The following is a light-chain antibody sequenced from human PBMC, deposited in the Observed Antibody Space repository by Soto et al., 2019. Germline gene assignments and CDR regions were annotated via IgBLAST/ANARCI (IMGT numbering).Light chain of an antibody. Sequence: IQLTRSPSSLSASVGDRVTITCRASQGISSYLAWHQQKPGKAPKLLIYAASTLQSGVPSRFSGSGSGTDFTLTISSLQPEDFATYYCQQSYSTPPWTFGKGTKVDIK. CDR1: QGISSY. CDR2: AAS. V-gene: IGKV1-39*01. CDR3: QQSYSTPPWT. J-gene: IGKJ1*01.